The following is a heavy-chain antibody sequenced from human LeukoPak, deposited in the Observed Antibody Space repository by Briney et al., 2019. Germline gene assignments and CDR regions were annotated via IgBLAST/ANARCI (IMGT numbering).Heavy chain of an antibody. CDR2: IYPGDSDT. Sequence: GESLKISCKTSGYSLTIYWIGWVRQMPGKGLEWTGIIYPGDSDTRYSPSFHGQVTISADRSINTAYLQWSSLKASDTAMYYCARSTSDSLAAGDYWGQGTLVTVSS. CDR1: GYSLTIYW. CDR3: ARSTSDSLAAGDY. J-gene: IGHJ4*02. V-gene: IGHV5-51*01. D-gene: IGHD6-13*01.